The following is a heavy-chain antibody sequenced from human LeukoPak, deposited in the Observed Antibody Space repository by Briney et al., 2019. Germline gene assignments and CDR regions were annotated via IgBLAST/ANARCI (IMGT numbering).Heavy chain of an antibody. D-gene: IGHD3-3*01. V-gene: IGHV4-4*07. Sequence: PSETLSLTCTVSGGSISSCYWSWIRQPAGKGLEWIGRIYTSGSTNYNPSLKSRVTMSVDTSKNQFSLKLSSMTAADTAVYYCARESLSYYDAVRWLDPWGQGTLVTVSS. J-gene: IGHJ5*02. CDR1: GGSISSCY. CDR2: IYTSGST. CDR3: ARESLSYYDAVRWLDP.